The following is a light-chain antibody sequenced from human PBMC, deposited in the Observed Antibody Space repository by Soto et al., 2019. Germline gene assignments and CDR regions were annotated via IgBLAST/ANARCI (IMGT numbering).Light chain of an antibody. J-gene: IGKJ1*01. Sequence: QLTQSPSSLSASVGDRVTITCRASQSIDIHLNWYQQKPGKAPKLLISTASSLQGGVPSRFSGSGSGTDFTLTIRSLQPEDFATYYCQQSYSHPTFGQGTNVEVK. CDR2: TAS. V-gene: IGKV1-39*01. CDR1: QSIDIH. CDR3: QQSYSHPT.